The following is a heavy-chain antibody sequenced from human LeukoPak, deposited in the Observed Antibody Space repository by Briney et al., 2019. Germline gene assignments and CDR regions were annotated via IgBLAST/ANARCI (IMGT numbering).Heavy chain of an antibody. V-gene: IGHV3-74*01. Sequence: PGGSLRLSCAASGFNFSRSWMHWVRQAPGKGLVWVSRINGDGSNTTYANSVKGRFTISRDNAKNTLYLQMNSLRADDTAVYYCVRDYRYFYYYMDAWGNGTTVTVSS. CDR3: VRDYRYFYYYMDA. D-gene: IGHD4-11*01. CDR1: GFNFSRSW. J-gene: IGHJ6*03. CDR2: INGDGSNT.